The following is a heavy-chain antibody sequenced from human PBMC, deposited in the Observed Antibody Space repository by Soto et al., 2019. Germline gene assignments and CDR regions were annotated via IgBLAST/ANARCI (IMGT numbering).Heavy chain of an antibody. J-gene: IGHJ4*02. V-gene: IGHV4-34*01. CDR3: ERGKYSAFDY. D-gene: IGHD5-18*01. CDR1: GGSISCYY. Sequence: TSETLSLTCAVYGGSISCYYWSWIRQPPGKGLEWIGEINHSGSTNYNPSLKSRITINPDTSKNQFSLQLNSVTLDDTAVYYCERGKYSAFDYWGQGTLVTVSS. CDR2: INHSGST.